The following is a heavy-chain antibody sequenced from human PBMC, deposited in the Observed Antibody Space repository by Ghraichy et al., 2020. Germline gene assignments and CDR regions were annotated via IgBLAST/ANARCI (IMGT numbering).Heavy chain of an antibody. CDR2: ISYDGSNK. Sequence: GGSLRLSCAASGFTFSSYGMHWVRQAPGKGLEWVAVISYDGSNKYYADSVKGRFTISRDNSKNTLYLQMNSLRAEDTAVYYCAKEKGSREGYGMDVWGQGTTVTVSS. V-gene: IGHV3-30*18. D-gene: IGHD2-15*01. CDR1: GFTFSSYG. J-gene: IGHJ6*02. CDR3: AKEKGSREGYGMDV.